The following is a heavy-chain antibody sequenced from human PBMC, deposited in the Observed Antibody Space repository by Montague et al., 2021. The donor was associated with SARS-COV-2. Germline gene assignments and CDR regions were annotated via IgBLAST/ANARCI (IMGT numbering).Heavy chain of an antibody. V-gene: IGHV3-66*01. J-gene: IGHJ3*01. Sequence: SLRLSCAASGFSVSNNDMSWVRQAPGKGLEWVSVIYSGGTRHYEDAVEGGRTIARDNYKNKLYVQVDSMRPEDTSVYYCARDGYSAYDSGGFDLWGQGTMVIVSS. CDR3: ARDGYSAYDSGGFDL. CDR1: GFSVSNND. D-gene: IGHD5-12*01. CDR2: IYSGGTR.